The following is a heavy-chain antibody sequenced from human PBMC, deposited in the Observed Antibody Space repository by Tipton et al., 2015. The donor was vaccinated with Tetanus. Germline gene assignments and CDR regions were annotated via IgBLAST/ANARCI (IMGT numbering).Heavy chain of an antibody. V-gene: IGHV4-39*01. CDR1: GGSMSSSDYY. J-gene: IGHJ5*02. CDR3: ARQADNWFDP. D-gene: IGHD2-15*01. Sequence: TLSLTCTVSGGSMSSSDYYWDWVRQPPGKGLEWIGSISHSGRTYYNPSLKSRVTMSVDTSKTHFSLRLRSVTAADTAAYYCARQADNWFDPWGPGTRVTVSS. CDR2: ISHSGRT.